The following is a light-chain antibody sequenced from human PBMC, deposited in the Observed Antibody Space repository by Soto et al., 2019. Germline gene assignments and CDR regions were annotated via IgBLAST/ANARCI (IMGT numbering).Light chain of an antibody. CDR2: DVS. V-gene: IGKV1-5*01. J-gene: IGKJ1*01. CDR1: QIIGDS. Sequence: DIQITQSPSTLSAAAVACIAITCLASQIIGDSLAWYQQKPGKAPYLLISDVSSLERGVPSRFSGSGSGTEFTLTISSMQPDDFATFYCQQYNGYSRTFGQGTKVDI. CDR3: QQYNGYSRT.